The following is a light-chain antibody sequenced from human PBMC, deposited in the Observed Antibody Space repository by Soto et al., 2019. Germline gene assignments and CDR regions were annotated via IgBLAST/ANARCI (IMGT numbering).Light chain of an antibody. Sequence: AIRMTQSPSSLSAFTGDRVTITCRASQGISSYLAWYQQKPGKAPKLLIYAASTLQSGVPSRFSGSGSGTDFTLTISCLQSEDFATYYCQKYNSAPWTFGQGTKVEIK. CDR2: AAS. V-gene: IGKV1-8*01. CDR1: QGISSY. J-gene: IGKJ1*01. CDR3: QKYNSAPWT.